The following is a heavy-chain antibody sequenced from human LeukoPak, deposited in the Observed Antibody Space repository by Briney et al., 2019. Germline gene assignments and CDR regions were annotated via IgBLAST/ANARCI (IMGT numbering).Heavy chain of an antibody. CDR3: ARVDKSSSWYRNWSDP. CDR1: GGSFSGYY. V-gene: IGHV4-34*01. CDR2: INHSGST. Sequence: SETLSLTCAVYGGSFSGYYWSRIRQPPGKGLEWIGEINHSGSTNYNPSLKSRVTISVDTSKNQFSLKLSSVTAADTAVYYCARVDKSSSWYRNWSDPWGQGTLVTVSS. D-gene: IGHD6-13*01. J-gene: IGHJ5*02.